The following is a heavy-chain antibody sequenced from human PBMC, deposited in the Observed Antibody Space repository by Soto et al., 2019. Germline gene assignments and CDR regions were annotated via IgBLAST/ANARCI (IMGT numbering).Heavy chain of an antibody. CDR2: IGGSGGNR. Sequence: EVQLLESGGGLVQPGGSLRLSCAASGFTFNAYAMTWVRQAPGKGLEWVSAIGGSGGNRYYADSVRGRFTISRDNSKDTVDLQMNSLRVEDTAVYYCARVASDYINSVDNWAQGILVTVSS. J-gene: IGHJ4*02. CDR3: ARVASDYINSVDN. D-gene: IGHD4-4*01. CDR1: GFTFNAYA. V-gene: IGHV3-23*01.